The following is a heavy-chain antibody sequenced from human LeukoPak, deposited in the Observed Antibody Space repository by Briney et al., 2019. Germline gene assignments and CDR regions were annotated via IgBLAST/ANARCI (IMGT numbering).Heavy chain of an antibody. D-gene: IGHD2-2*01. V-gene: IGHV3-11*01. CDR2: INPSGSTI. J-gene: IGHJ6*03. Sequence: GGSLRLSCEGSGFTFSGYYMSWIRQAPGKGLEWVSYINPSGSTIYYADSVKGRFTISRVNAKKSLDLQMYSLRAEDTAVYYCARVRGSGFCSGSSCAKDPGYYYYMDVWGKGTTVTVSS. CDR1: GFTFSGYY. CDR3: ARVRGSGFCSGSSCAKDPGYYYYMDV.